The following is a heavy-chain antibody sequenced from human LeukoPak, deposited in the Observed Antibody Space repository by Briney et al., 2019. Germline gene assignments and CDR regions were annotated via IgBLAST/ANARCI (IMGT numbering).Heavy chain of an antibody. CDR3: ARGPGGATARAPSYYYYYGMDV. Sequence: SETLSLTCTVSGGSISSSTYYWDWIRQPPGKGLEWIGEINHSGSTNYNPSLKSRVTISVDTSKNQFSLKLSSVTAADTAVYYCARGPGGATARAPSYYYYYGMDVWGQGTTVTVSS. V-gene: IGHV4-39*07. D-gene: IGHD6-6*01. J-gene: IGHJ6*02. CDR2: INHSGST. CDR1: GGSISSSTYY.